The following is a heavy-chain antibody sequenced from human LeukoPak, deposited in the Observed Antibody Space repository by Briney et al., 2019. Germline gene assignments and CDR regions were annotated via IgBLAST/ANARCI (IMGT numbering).Heavy chain of an antibody. Sequence: ASVKVSCKASGYTFTSYGISWVRQAPGQGLEWMGWISAYNGNTNYAQKLQGRVTMTTDTSTSTAYMELRSLRSDDTAVYYCARGATTVTPFYYYYYYMDVSGKGTTVTVSS. CDR2: ISAYNGNT. V-gene: IGHV1-18*01. D-gene: IGHD4-17*01. CDR1: GYTFTSYG. CDR3: ARGATTVTPFYYYYYYMDV. J-gene: IGHJ6*03.